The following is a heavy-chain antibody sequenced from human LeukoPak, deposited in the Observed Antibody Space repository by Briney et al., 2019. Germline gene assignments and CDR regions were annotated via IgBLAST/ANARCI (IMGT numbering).Heavy chain of an antibody. J-gene: IGHJ5*02. V-gene: IGHV5-51*01. CDR2: IYPGDSDT. Sequence: GESLKISCKGSGYSFTSYWIGWVRQMPGKGLEWMGIIYPGDSDTRYSPSFQGQVTISADKSISTAYLQWSSLKASDTAMYYCARTLQYYDFWSGSKDNWFDPWGQGTLVTVSS. CDR3: ARTLQYYDFWSGSKDNWFDP. CDR1: GYSFTSYW. D-gene: IGHD3-3*01.